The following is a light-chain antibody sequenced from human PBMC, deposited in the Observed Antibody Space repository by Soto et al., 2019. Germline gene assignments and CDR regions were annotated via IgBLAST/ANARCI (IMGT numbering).Light chain of an antibody. CDR1: ESVTKY. V-gene: IGKV3-11*01. Sequence: PGEIATLSCRASESVTKYLGWYQQKPGQPPRLLIYDASNRATGIPARFSGSGSGTDFSLTISSLEPEDFAVYYCQQRSTWPITFGQGTRLEIK. J-gene: IGKJ5*01. CDR3: QQRSTWPIT. CDR2: DAS.